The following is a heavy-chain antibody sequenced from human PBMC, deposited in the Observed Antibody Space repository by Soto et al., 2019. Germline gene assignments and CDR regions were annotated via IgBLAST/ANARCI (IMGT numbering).Heavy chain of an antibody. D-gene: IGHD2-2*01. Sequence: GGSLRLSCAASGFTVSSNYMSWVRQAPGKGLEWVSVIYSGGSTYYADSVKGRFTISRDNSKNTLYLQMNSLRAEDTAVYYCARVVPAAVYYYYYMDVWGKGTTVTVSS. J-gene: IGHJ6*03. CDR2: IYSGGST. V-gene: IGHV3-66*01. CDR1: GFTVSSNY. CDR3: ARVVPAAVYYYYYMDV.